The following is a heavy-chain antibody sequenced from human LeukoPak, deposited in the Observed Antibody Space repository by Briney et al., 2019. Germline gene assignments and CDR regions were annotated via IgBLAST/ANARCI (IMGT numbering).Heavy chain of an antibody. CDR3: ARTGITGTTMIVGSDY. V-gene: IGHV3-23*01. Sequence: GGSLRLSCAASGFTFSSYAMSWVRQAPGKGLEWVSAISGSGGSTYYADSVKGRFTISRDNSKNTLYLQMNSLRAEDTAVYYCARTGITGTTMIVGSDYWGQGTLVTVSS. CDR2: ISGSGGST. D-gene: IGHD1-7*01. CDR1: GFTFSSYA. J-gene: IGHJ4*02.